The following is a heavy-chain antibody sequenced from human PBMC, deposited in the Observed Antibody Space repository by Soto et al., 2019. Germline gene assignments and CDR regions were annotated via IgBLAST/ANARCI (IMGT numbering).Heavy chain of an antibody. J-gene: IGHJ4*02. Sequence: PGGSLRLSCAASGFSFSNYWMSWVRQAPWKGLEWVANIEHDGSGTYYLDSVKGRFTISRDNAKSSLFLQMNNLRVEDTAVYYCARDLGYDSSSACDFWGQGTLVTVSS. V-gene: IGHV3-7*01. D-gene: IGHD6-6*01. CDR1: GFSFSNYW. CDR3: ARDLGYDSSSACDF. CDR2: IEHDGSGT.